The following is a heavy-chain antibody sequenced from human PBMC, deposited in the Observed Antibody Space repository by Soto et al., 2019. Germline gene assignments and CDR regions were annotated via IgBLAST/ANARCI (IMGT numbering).Heavy chain of an antibody. CDR2: IYYSGST. D-gene: IGHD1-26*01. J-gene: IGHJ4*02. V-gene: IGHV4-59*01. CDR3: ARRYGGNFDY. CDR1: GGSISSYY. Sequence: SETLSLTCTVSGGSISSYYWSWIRQPPGKGLEWIGYIYYSGSTNYNPPLKSRVTISVDTSKNQFSLKLSSVTAADTAVYYCARRYGGNFDYWGQGALVTVSS.